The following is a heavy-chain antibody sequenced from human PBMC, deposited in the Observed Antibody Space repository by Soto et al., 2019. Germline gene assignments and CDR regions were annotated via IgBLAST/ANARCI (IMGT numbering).Heavy chain of an antibody. CDR2: ISSSSSYI. V-gene: IGHV3-21*01. CDR3: ARDRSPRVYYYGMDV. J-gene: IGHJ6*02. CDR1: GFTFSSYS. D-gene: IGHD3-16*02. Sequence: GWSLRLSCAASGFTFSSYSMNWVRQAPGKGLEWVSSISSSSSYIYYADSVKGRFTISRDNAKNSLYLQMNSLRAEDTAVYYCARDRSPRVYYYGMDVWGQGTTVTVSS.